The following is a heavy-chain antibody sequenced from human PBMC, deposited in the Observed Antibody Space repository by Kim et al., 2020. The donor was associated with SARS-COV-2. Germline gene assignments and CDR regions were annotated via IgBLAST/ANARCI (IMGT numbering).Heavy chain of an antibody. CDR3: VRVMLGASIPWFDP. J-gene: IGHJ5*02. Sequence: ASVKVSCKASGYTFTSYGINWVRQAAGQGLEWMGWMNPNSGDAGYSQKFQGRVTMTRDTSISTAYMELSSLRSEDTAVYYCVRVMLGASIPWFDPWGQGTLVTVTS. CDR2: MNPNSGDA. CDR1: GYTFTSYG. D-gene: IGHD1-26*01. V-gene: IGHV1-8*01.